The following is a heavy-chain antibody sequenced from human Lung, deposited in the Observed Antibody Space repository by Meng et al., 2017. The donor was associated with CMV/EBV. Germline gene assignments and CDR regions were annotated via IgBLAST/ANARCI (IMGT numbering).Heavy chain of an antibody. V-gene: IGHV3-48*01. CDR2: ISSNGGNK. D-gene: IGHD3-10*01. CDR1: GFTFTIYN. Sequence: GESLKISCAASGFTFTIYNMHWVRQAAGKGLEWVASISSNGGNKYYADSVKGRFSISRLNSKNPVFLQMDSLRAEDTAVYYCARVRGVDVSLNCGFDFWGQGTMVTVSS. CDR3: ARVRGVDVSLNCGFDF. J-gene: IGHJ4*02.